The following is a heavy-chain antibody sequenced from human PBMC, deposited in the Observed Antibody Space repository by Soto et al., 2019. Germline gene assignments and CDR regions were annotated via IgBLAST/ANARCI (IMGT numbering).Heavy chain of an antibody. Sequence: QLQLQESGSGLVKPSQTLSLTCAVSGGSISSGGYSWSWIRQPPGKGLEWIGYIYHSGSTYYNPYLKSRVTISVDRSKNQFSLKLSSVTAADTAVYYCASLYGADPFDYWGQGTLVTVSS. CDR1: GGSISSGGYS. J-gene: IGHJ4*02. V-gene: IGHV4-30-2*01. D-gene: IGHD4-17*01. CDR2: IYHSGST. CDR3: ASLYGADPFDY.